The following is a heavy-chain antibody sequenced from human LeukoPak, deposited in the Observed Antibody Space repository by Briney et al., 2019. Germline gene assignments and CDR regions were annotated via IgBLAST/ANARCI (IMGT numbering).Heavy chain of an antibody. CDR2: IYYSGST. CDR1: GGSISSSSYY. V-gene: IGHV4-39*07. J-gene: IGHJ4*02. Sequence: PSETLSLTCTVSGGSISSSSYYWGWIRQPPGKGLEWIGSIYYSGSTYYNPSLKSRVTMSADTSKNVFSLKLRPATAADTAVYYCAREKSISTYYYASGGHYYAPFDSWGQGILVTVSS. CDR3: AREKSISTYYYASGGHYYAPFDS. D-gene: IGHD3-22*01.